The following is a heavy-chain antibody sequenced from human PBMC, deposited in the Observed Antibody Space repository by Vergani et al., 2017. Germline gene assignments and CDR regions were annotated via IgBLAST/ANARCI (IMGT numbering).Heavy chain of an antibody. V-gene: IGHV1-2*02. Sequence: QVQLVQSGAEVKKPGASVKVSCKASGYTFTGYYMHWVRQAPGQGLEWMGWINPNSGGTNYAQKFQGRVTMTRDTSISTAYMELSRLRSDDTAVYYCARGRDCSSTSCYKGGDYYYYMDVWGKGTTVTVSS. D-gene: IGHD2-2*02. CDR2: INPNSGGT. CDR1: GYTFTGYY. J-gene: IGHJ6*03. CDR3: ARGRDCSSTSCYKGGDYYYYMDV.